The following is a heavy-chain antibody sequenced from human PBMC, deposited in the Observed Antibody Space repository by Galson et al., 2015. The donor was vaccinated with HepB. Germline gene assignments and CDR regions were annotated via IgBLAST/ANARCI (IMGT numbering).Heavy chain of an antibody. V-gene: IGHV3-30-3*01. D-gene: IGHD3-22*01. CDR3: ARGHDSSGYYIFDY. CDR1: GFTFSSYA. J-gene: IGHJ4*02. CDR2: ISYDGSNK. Sequence: SLRLSCAASGFTFSSYAMHWVRQAPGKGLEWVAVISYDGSNKYYADSVKGRLTISRDNSKNTLYLQMNSLRAEDTAVYYCARGHDSSGYYIFDYWGQGTLVTVSS.